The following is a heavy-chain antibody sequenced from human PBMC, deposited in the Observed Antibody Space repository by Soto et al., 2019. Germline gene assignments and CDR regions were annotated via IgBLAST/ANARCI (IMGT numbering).Heavy chain of an antibody. D-gene: IGHD1-1*01. J-gene: IGHJ3*01. CDR3: ARQWAHDWNGRDFFDF. Sequence: QVQLQESGPGLVKPSETLSLTCTVSGGSLRNYYWSWIRQPPGKGLEWIGHIYYSGNTNYNPSLRSRVTMSVDQSKSQFSLTVTSVTAADTAVYYCARQWAHDWNGRDFFDFWGQGTMVTVSS. CDR2: IYYSGNT. V-gene: IGHV4-59*08. CDR1: GGSLRNYY.